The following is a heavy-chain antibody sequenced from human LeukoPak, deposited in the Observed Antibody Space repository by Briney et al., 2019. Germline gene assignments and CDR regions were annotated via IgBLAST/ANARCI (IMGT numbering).Heavy chain of an antibody. V-gene: IGHV3-23*01. D-gene: IGHD3-10*01. Sequence: PGGSLRLSCAASGFTFSSYAMSWVRQAPGKGLEWVSAISGSGGSTYYADSVKGRFTISRDNSKNTLYLQMNSLRAEDTAVYYCAKDLVVRGTESSYYYYYMDVWGKGTTVTVSS. J-gene: IGHJ6*03. CDR3: AKDLVVRGTESSYYYYYMDV. CDR1: GFTFSSYA. CDR2: ISGSGGST.